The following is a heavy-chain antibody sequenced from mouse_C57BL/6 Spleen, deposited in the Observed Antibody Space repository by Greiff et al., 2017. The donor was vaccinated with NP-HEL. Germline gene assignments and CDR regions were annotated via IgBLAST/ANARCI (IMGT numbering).Heavy chain of an antibody. Sequence: VQLQQSGPELVKPGASVKISCKASGYAFSSSWMNWVKQRPGKGLEWIGRIYPGDGDTNYNGKFKGKATLTADKSSSTAYMQLSSLTSEDSAVYCCARSERFITPYYCDYWGQGTTLTVSS. J-gene: IGHJ2*01. CDR1: GYAFSSSW. V-gene: IGHV1-82*01. D-gene: IGHD1-1*01. CDR3: ARSERFITPYYCDY. CDR2: IYPGDGDT.